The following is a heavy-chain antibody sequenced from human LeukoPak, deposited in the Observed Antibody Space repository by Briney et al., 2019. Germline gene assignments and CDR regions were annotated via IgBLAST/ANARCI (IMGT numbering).Heavy chain of an antibody. CDR1: GFSFSSYD. J-gene: IGHJ4*02. CDR3: ARDRGGLSFDY. CDR2: IGSAGDT. V-gene: IGHV3-13*04. D-gene: IGHD3-10*01. Sequence: PGRSMRLSCAASGFSFSSYDMHWVRQPTGKGMEWGSGIGSAGDTYYPGSVKGRFTISRENAKDSLYLQMNSLRAGDTAVYYCARDRGGLSFDYWGQGTLVTVSS.